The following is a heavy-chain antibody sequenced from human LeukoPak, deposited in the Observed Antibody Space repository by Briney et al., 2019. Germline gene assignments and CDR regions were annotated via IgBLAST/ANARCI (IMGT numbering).Heavy chain of an antibody. V-gene: IGHV1-2*02. J-gene: IGHJ5*02. D-gene: IGHD3-3*01. Sequence: GASVKVSCKASGYTFTGYYMHWVRQAPGQGLEWMGWINPNSGGTNYAQKFQGRVTMTRDTSISTAYMELSRLRSDDTAVYYCARDRTIFGVVISPGQDYNWFDPWGQGTLVTVSS. CDR3: ARDRTIFGVVISPGQDYNWFDP. CDR2: INPNSGGT. CDR1: GYTFTGYY.